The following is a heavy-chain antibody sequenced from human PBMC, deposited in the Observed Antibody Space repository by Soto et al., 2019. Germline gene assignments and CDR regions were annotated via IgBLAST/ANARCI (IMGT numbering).Heavy chain of an antibody. CDR2: IYYSGST. V-gene: IGHV4-31*03. CDR3: ARDEKYQLDTYYYGMDV. Sequence: TSETLSLTCTVSGGSISSGGYYWSWIRQHPGKGLEWIGYIYYSGSTYYNPSLKSRVTISVDTSKNQFSLKLSSVTAADTAVYYCARDEKYQLDTYYYGMDVWGQGTTVTVS. CDR1: GGSISSGGYY. J-gene: IGHJ6*02. D-gene: IGHD2-2*01.